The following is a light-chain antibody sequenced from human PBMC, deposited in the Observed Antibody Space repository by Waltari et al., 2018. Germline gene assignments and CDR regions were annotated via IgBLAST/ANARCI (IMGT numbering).Light chain of an antibody. CDR3: ATWDDSLRGWV. CDR2: RNN. V-gene: IGLV1-47*01. Sequence: QSVLTQPPSASGTPGQRVPISCSGSRSNIGSPYVSWYQHLPGTAPKLLIYRNNQRPSGVPDRFSAFKSGTSAPLAISGLRSEDEAVYYCATWDDSLRGWVFGGGTKLTVL. CDR1: RSNIGSPY. J-gene: IGLJ3*02.